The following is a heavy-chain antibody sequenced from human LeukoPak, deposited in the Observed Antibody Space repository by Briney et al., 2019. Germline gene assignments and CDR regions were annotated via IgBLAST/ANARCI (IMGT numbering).Heavy chain of an antibody. CDR2: IYTSGST. CDR3: ASRGYSYGYGY. J-gene: IGHJ4*02. CDR1: GGSISSYY. Sequence: SETPSLTCTVSGGSISSYYWSWIRQPAGKGLEWIGRIYTSGSTNYNPSLKSRVTMSVDTSKNQFSLKLSSVTAADTAVYYCASRGYSYGYGYWGQGTLVTVSS. V-gene: IGHV4-4*07. D-gene: IGHD5-18*01.